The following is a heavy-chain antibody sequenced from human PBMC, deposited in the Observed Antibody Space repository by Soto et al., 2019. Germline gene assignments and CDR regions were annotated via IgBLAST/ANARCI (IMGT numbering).Heavy chain of an antibody. CDR2: ISYSGGNT. J-gene: IGHJ4*02. Sequence: GGSLRLSCAASGFTFTKYWMGWVRQAPGKGLEWVSSISYSGGNTYYADSVKGRFTISRDNSKNTLYLQMNSLRAEDTAVYYCSKSPGATRTFDYWGQGTLVTVSS. V-gene: IGHV3-23*01. CDR1: GFTFTKYW. CDR3: SKSPGATRTFDY. D-gene: IGHD1-26*01.